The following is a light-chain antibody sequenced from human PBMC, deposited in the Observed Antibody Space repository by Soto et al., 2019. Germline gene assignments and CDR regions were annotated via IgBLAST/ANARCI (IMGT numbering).Light chain of an antibody. J-gene: IGKJ1*01. CDR1: RSVSSSC. Sequence: EIALTQSPGTLSLSPGERATLSCRACRSVSSSCLAWCQQKPGQAPRLRIYGASSRSTGIPDRFSGSGCAADFTLSVSRLEPEDFAVYYCHQYGSSPWTFGQGTKVDI. CDR3: HQYGSSPWT. V-gene: IGKV3-20*01. CDR2: GAS.